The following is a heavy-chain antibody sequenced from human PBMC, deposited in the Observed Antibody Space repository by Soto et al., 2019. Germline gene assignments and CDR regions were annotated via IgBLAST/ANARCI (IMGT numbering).Heavy chain of an antibody. CDR2: ITPYNGNT. Sequence: QVQLVQSGPEVKKPGASVKVSCRASGYTFSTHGLSWVRQAPGQGLEWMGWITPYNGNTNYEQKLRGRLTMTTDTSTNTGYMEVRSLRSDDTAVYYCARFRDCTGSTCDPSFGFDLGGPGTVVTVSS. V-gene: IGHV1-18*01. CDR3: ARFRDCTGSTCDPSFGFDL. J-gene: IGHJ3*01. D-gene: IGHD2-8*02. CDR1: GYTFSTHG.